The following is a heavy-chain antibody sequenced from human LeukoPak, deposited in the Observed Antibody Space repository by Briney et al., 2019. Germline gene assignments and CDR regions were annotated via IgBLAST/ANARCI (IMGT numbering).Heavy chain of an antibody. J-gene: IGHJ3*02. CDR3: ARSVFGFCSRATCYEGAFHI. V-gene: IGHV3-13*01. Sequence: SGGSLRLSCAASGFTFENYDFHWVRQGTGKGLEWVSAIGTAGDTYYPGSVRGRFTISRENAKNTFYLQMNSLRAGDTAVYYCARSVFGFCSRATCYEGAFHIWGQGTMATVSP. D-gene: IGHD2-2*03. CDR2: IGTAGDT. CDR1: GFTFENYD.